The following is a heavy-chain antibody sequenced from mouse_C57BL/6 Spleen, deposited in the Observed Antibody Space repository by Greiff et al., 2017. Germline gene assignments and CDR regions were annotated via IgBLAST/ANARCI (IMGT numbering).Heavy chain of an antibody. CDR1: GFTFSDYG. J-gene: IGHJ4*01. Sequence: EVKLQESGGGLVQPGGSLKLSCAASGFTFSDYGMAWVRQAPRKGPEWVAFISNLAYSIYYADTVTGRFTISRENAKNTLYLEMSSLRSEDTAMYYCARLDYDEAMDYWGQGTSVTVSS. CDR3: ARLDYDEAMDY. D-gene: IGHD2-4*01. V-gene: IGHV5-15*01. CDR2: ISNLAYSI.